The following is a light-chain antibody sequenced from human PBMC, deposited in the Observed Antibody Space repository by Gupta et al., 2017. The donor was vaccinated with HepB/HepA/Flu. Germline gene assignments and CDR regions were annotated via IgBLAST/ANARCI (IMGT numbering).Light chain of an antibody. Sequence: EIVLTQSPGTLSLSPGERATLSCRASKSVNSNYLAWFHQKPGQAPRLLIYGTTKRATGIPDRFSGSGSGTDFTLTISRLEPEDFALYYCQQDDDSPWTFGQGTKVEIK. J-gene: IGKJ1*01. CDR2: GTT. V-gene: IGKV3-20*01. CDR3: QQDDDSPWT. CDR1: KSVNSNY.